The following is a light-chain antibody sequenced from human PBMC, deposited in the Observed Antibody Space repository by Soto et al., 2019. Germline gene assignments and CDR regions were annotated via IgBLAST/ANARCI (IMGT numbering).Light chain of an antibody. CDR2: DVS. V-gene: IGLV2-11*01. J-gene: IGLJ1*01. CDR3: CSYAGSYTYV. Sequence: QSALTKPRSVSGSPGQSVTISCTGTSSDVGGYNYVSWYQQHPGKAPKLMIYDVSKRPSGVPDRCSGSKSGNTASRPISGLQAEDESDYYCCSYAGSYTYVFVTGTQVNVL. CDR1: SSDVGGYNY.